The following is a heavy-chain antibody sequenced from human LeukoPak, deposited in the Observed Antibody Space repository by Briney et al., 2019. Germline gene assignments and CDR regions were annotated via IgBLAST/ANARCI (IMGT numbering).Heavy chain of an antibody. CDR2: ISAYNGNT. D-gene: IGHD1-26*01. J-gene: IGHJ3*02. Sequence: ASVKVSCEASGYTFTSYGISWVRQAPGQGLEWMGWISAYNGNTNYAQKLQGRVTMTTDTSTSTAYMELRSLRSDDTAVYYCARGPGYSGSYYDAFDIWGQGTMVTVSS. CDR1: GYTFTSYG. CDR3: ARGPGYSGSYYDAFDI. V-gene: IGHV1-18*01.